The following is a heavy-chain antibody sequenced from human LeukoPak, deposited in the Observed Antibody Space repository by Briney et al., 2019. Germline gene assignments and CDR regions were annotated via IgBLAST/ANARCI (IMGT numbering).Heavy chain of an antibody. CDR3: ARSGRDNSSSWYWSTYYYYYYMDV. CDR1: GGSISSGSYY. V-gene: IGHV4-61*02. D-gene: IGHD6-13*01. Sequence: PSETLSLTCTVSGGSISSGSYYWSWIRQPAGKGLEWIGRIYTSGSTNYNPSLKSRVTISVDTSKNQFSLKLSSVTAADTAVYYCARSGRDNSSSWYWSTYYYYYYMDVWGKGTTVTISS. J-gene: IGHJ6*03. CDR2: IYTSGST.